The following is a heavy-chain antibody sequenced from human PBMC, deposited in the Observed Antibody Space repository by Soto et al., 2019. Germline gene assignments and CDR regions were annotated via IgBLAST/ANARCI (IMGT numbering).Heavy chain of an antibody. J-gene: IGHJ4*02. Sequence: ASVTVSCKASGDTFTGYYMHWVRQAPGQGLEWMGWINPNSGGTNYAQKFQGWVTMTRDTSISTAYMELSRLRSDDTAVYYCARDLGSGGWYDYDYWGQGTLVTVSS. D-gene: IGHD3-16*01. CDR3: ARDLGSGGWYDYDY. V-gene: IGHV1-2*04. CDR1: GDTFTGYY. CDR2: INPNSGGT.